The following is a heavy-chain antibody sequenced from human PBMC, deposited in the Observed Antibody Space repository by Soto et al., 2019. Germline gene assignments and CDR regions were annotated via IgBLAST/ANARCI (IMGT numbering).Heavy chain of an antibody. V-gene: IGHV3-21*01. CDR2: INSSSSYI. CDR1: GFTFSIYN. J-gene: IGHJ6*02. D-gene: IGHD2-8*01. Sequence: PGGSLRLSCAASGFTFSIYNMNWVRQAPGKGLEWVSSINSSSSYIYYTDSMKGRFTISRDNAKNSLYLQMNSLRADDTAVYYCARVPQPCMHCLDVWGQGTTVTVSS. CDR3: ARVPQPCMHCLDV.